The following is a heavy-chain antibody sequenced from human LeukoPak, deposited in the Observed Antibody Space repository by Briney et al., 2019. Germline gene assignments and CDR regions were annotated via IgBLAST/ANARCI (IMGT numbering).Heavy chain of an antibody. J-gene: IGHJ4*02. CDR2: INHSGST. Sequence: SETLSLTCAVYGGSFSGYYWSWIRQPPGKGLEWIGEINHSGSTNYNPSLKSRVTISVDTSKNQFSLKLSSVTAADTAVYYCARVSQLVRIDYWGQGTLVTVSS. CDR1: GGSFSGYY. D-gene: IGHD6-6*01. V-gene: IGHV4-34*01. CDR3: ARVSQLVRIDY.